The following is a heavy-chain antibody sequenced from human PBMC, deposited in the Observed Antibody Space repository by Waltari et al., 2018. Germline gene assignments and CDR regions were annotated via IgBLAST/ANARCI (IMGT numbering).Heavy chain of an antibody. J-gene: IGHJ4*02. CDR3: ARDGSRMKQLANFDY. CDR2: IYHSGST. Sequence: QVQLQESGPGLVKPSETLSLTCAVSGYSISSGYYWGWIRQPPGKGLEWIGSIYHSGSTYYNPSLNSRVTISVDTSKNQFSLKLSSVTAADTAVYYCARDGSRMKQLANFDYWGQGTLVTVSS. V-gene: IGHV4-38-2*02. CDR1: GYSISSGYY. D-gene: IGHD6-6*01.